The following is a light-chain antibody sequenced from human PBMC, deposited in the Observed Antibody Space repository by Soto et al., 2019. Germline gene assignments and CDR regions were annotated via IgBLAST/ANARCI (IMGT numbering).Light chain of an antibody. J-gene: IGKJ1*01. CDR1: QRVVSY. V-gene: IGKV1-39*01. Sequence: DIQVTQSPSSLSASVGDSVTLSCQTSQRVVSYIHWYQHQSGKPPKLLIYAASTLQDGVPSRFSGGGSGTAFSLIITGLQPGDSATYYCQQTYTSVATFGQGTKVDIK. CDR3: QQTYTSVAT. CDR2: AAS.